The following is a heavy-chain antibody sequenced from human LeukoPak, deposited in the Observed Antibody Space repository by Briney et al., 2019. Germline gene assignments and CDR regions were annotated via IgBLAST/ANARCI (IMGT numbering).Heavy chain of an antibody. CDR2: VYSSGST. J-gene: IGHJ2*01. CDR3: ARGGWSLDF. V-gene: IGHV4-59*01. CDR1: GGSITGSY. Sequence: KSSETLSLTCTVSGGSITGSYWSWIRQPPGKGLEWIGYVYSSGSTDYNLPLKSRVTISVHTSKNQSSLKLSSVTAADTAVYFCARGGWSLDFWGRGTLVAVSS.